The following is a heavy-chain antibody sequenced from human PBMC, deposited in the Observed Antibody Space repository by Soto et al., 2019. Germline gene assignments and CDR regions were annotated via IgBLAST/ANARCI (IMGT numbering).Heavy chain of an antibody. CDR1: GGSISSGGYS. D-gene: IGHD6-13*01. V-gene: IGHV4-61*08. J-gene: IGHJ4*02. CDR2: IYYSGST. Sequence: SETLSLTCAVSGGSISSGGYSWSWIRQPPGKGLEWIGYIYYSGSTNYNPSLKSRVTISVDTSKNQFSLKLSSVTAADTAVYYCARLVAAAGSIDYWGQGTLVTVSS. CDR3: ARLVAAAGSIDY.